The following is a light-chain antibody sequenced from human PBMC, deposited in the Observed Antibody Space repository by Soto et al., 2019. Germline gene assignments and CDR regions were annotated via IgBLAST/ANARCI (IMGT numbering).Light chain of an antibody. CDR2: DAS. Sequence: IVMTQSPATLSWSPGERATPSWGASQSVSSYLAWYQQPPGKAPRLLIYDASNRATGIPARVRGSGAGTDSTSTISSLQHEDVEVQSCQQRSNWTYTFGQGTRLEIK. J-gene: IGKJ5*01. V-gene: IGKV3-11*01. CDR3: QQRSNWTYT. CDR1: QSVSSY.